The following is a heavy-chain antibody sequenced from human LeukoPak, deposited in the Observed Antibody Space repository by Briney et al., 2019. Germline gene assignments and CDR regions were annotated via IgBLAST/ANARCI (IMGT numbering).Heavy chain of an antibody. Sequence: SETLSLTCAVPAASISNYYWSWIRQAPGKGLEWIGYISTSGSTNYNPSLKSRVSISLDTSENRFSLNLNFVTAADTAVYYCASPRSSYRYTFDYWGRGALVTVSS. CDR1: AASISNYY. J-gene: IGHJ4*02. CDR3: ASPRSSYRYTFDY. D-gene: IGHD3-16*02. CDR2: ISTSGST. V-gene: IGHV4-4*09.